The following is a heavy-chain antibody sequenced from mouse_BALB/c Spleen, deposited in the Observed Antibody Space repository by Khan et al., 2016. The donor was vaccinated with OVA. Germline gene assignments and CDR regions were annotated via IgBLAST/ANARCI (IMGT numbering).Heavy chain of an antibody. V-gene: IGHV5-17*02. CDR1: GFTFSRFG. CDR2: ISSGSISI. Sequence: EVQLVESGGDLVQPGGSRKLSCAASGFTFSRFGMHWVRQAPEKGLEWVAYISSGSISIYYADTVKGRFTISRDNPKNTLFLQMTSLRSEDTAMYYCARDSNFGYWGQGTTLTVSS. CDR3: ARDSNFGY. J-gene: IGHJ2*01.